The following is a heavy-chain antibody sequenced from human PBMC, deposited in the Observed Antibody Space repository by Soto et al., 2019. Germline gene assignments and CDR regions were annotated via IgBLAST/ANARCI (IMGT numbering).Heavy chain of an antibody. V-gene: IGHV1-69*12. J-gene: IGHJ4*02. CDR2: IIPMFGTA. D-gene: IGHD6-25*01. CDR3: ASGIKLRLRRINNGYTG. CDR1: GGTFSTYA. Sequence: QVQLVQSGAEVKKPESSVKVSCKAPGGTFSTYAISWVRQAPGQGLEWMGGIIPMFGTANYAQRFQDRVTITGDESTNTVYRELSSLRSEDTAVYFCASGIKLRLRRINNGYTGWGQGTLVTVSS.